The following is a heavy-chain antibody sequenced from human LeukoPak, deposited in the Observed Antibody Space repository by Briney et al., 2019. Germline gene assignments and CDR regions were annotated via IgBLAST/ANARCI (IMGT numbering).Heavy chain of an antibody. J-gene: IGHJ4*02. V-gene: IGHV4-39*01. CDR2: INYSGNT. CDR1: GGSISSSTYY. CDR3: ARHKTYPSVFDS. Sequence: SETLSLTCTVSGGSISSSTYYWGWFRQPPGKGLEWIAYINYSGNTYYDPSLKSRVTISVDTSRNQFSLTLTSVTASDTAVYYCARHKTYPSVFDSWGQGTLVTVSS.